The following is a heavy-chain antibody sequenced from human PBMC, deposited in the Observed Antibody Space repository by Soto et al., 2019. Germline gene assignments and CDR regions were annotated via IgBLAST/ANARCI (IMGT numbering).Heavy chain of an antibody. CDR1: GFTFSNAW. J-gene: IGHJ6*02. V-gene: IGHV3-15*07. D-gene: IGHD4-17*01. CDR2: IKSKTDGGTT. CDR3: TTLTHYVIGVRGVDYYYGMDV. Sequence: GGSLRLSCAASGFTFSNAWMNWVRQAPGKGLEWVGRIKSKTDGGTTDYAAPVKGRFTISRDDSKNTLYLQMNSLKTEDTAVYYCTTLTHYVIGVRGVDYYYGMDVWGQGTTVTVSS.